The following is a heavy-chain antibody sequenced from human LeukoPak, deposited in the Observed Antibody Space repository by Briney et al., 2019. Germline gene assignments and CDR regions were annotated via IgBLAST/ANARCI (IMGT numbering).Heavy chain of an antibody. CDR3: AKDGSGNYVEEPFDY. CDR2: ISGSGGST. V-gene: IGHV3-23*01. Sequence: GGSLRLSCAASGFTFSSYAMSWVRQAPGKGLEWVSAISGSGGSTYYADSVKGRFTISRDNSKNTLYLRMNSLRAEDTAVYYCAKDGSGNYVEEPFDYWGQGTLSPSPQ. CDR1: GFTFSSYA. J-gene: IGHJ4*02. D-gene: IGHD3-10*01.